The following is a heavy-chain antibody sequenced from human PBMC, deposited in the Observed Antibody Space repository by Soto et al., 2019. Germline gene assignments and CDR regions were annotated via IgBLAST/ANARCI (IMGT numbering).Heavy chain of an antibody. D-gene: IGHD3-10*01. J-gene: IGHJ5*02. CDR2: ISVSGGST. V-gene: IGHV3-23*01. CDR1: GFTFSSYA. CDR3: AKGGDYGSGLFDP. Sequence: EVQLLESGGGLVQPGGSLRLSCAASGFTFSSYAMSWVRQAPGKGLEWVSAISVSGGSTYYADSVKGRFTISRDNSKNTLYLKMNSLRAEDTAVYYCAKGGDYGSGLFDPWGQGTLVTVSS.